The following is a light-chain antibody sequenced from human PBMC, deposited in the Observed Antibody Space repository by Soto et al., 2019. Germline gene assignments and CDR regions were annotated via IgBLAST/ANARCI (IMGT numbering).Light chain of an antibody. Sequence: IVLTQSPATLSLSPGERATLSCRASQSDGNYIAWYQQKPGQPPRLRIYDVSNRATGVPARFSGSGSGTDFTLTISSLEPEDFGVYHCQQRSSWPRMYTFGQGTQLEI. V-gene: IGKV3-11*01. J-gene: IGKJ2*01. CDR2: DVS. CDR3: QQRSSWPRMYT. CDR1: QSDGNY.